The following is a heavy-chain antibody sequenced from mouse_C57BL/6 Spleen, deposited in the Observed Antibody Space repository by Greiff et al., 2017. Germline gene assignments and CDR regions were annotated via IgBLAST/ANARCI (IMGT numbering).Heavy chain of an antibody. V-gene: IGHV1-52*01. CDR3: AREDLYGSSYVGFAY. CDR2: IDPSDSET. D-gene: IGHD1-1*01. J-gene: IGHJ3*01. Sequence: VQLQQPGAELVRPGSSVKLSCKASGYTFTSYWMHWVKQRPIQGLEWIGNIDPSDSETHYNQKFKDKATLTVDKSSSTAYMQLSSLTSEDSAVYYCAREDLYGSSYVGFAYWGQGTLVTVSA. CDR1: GYTFTSYW.